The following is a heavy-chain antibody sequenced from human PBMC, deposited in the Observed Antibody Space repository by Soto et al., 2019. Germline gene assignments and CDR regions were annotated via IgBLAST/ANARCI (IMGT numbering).Heavy chain of an antibody. CDR3: ASDYYGMDV. Sequence: PGGSLRLSCAASGFTFSSYARSWVRQAPGKGLEWVSAISGSGGSTNYADSVKGRFTISRDNSKNTLYLQMNSLRAEDTAVYYCASDYYGMDVWGQGTTVTVSS. CDR1: GFTFSSYA. J-gene: IGHJ6*02. V-gene: IGHV3-23*01. CDR2: ISGSGGST.